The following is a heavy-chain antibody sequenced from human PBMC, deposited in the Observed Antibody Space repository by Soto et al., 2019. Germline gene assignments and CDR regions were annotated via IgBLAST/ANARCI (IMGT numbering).Heavy chain of an antibody. V-gene: IGHV3-23*01. D-gene: IGHD2-21*01. J-gene: IGHJ3*02. CDR1: GFSFSSYA. CDR3: AKDRGKHGRRDAFDI. CDR2: ISGNGGST. Sequence: EVQLLESGGGLVQPGGSLRLSCAASGFSFSSYAMSWVRQAPGKGLVGVSAISGNGGSTYYAVSVRGRFTSSRDNSKNTLYLQMNSLRAEETAVYYCAKDRGKHGRRDAFDIWGQGTMVTVSS.